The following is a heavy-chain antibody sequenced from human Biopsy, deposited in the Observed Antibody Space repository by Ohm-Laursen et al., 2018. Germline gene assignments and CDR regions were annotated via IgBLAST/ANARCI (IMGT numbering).Heavy chain of an antibody. D-gene: IGHD3-16*01. J-gene: IGHJ4*02. CDR1: GFIFSDYY. CDR3: ARSVGIMAAPIDY. V-gene: IGHV3-11*01. Sequence: SLRLSCTASGFIFSDYYMSWIRQAPGKGLEWVSNINSVGTIYYVDSVRGRFTISRDNAKNSLYLQMNSLRVEDTAVYYCARSVGIMAAPIDYWGQGTLVTVSS. CDR2: INSVGTI.